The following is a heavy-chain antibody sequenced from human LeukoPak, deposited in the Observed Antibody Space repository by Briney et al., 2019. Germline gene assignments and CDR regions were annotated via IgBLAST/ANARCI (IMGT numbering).Heavy chain of an antibody. V-gene: IGHV4-39*07. CDR1: GGSISSSSYY. CDR3: AREKLGDFDH. Sequence: SETLSLTCTVSGGSISSSSYYWGWIRQPPGKGLEWIGSIYYSGSTNYNPSLKSRVTISEDTSKNQFSLKLSSVTAADTAVYYCAREKLGDFDHWGQGTLVTVSS. CDR2: IYYSGST. J-gene: IGHJ4*02. D-gene: IGHD7-27*01.